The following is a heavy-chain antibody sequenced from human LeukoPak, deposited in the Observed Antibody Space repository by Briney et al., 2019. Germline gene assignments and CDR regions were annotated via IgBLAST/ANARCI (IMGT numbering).Heavy chain of an antibody. CDR1: GFTVNSNY. CDR3: AREARYGSGWHFDS. J-gene: IGHJ4*02. V-gene: IGHV3-53*05. D-gene: IGHD6-19*01. Sequence: GGSLRLSCAASGFTVNSNYMSWVRQAPGKGLEWVSVFYSGGSTYYADSVRGRFTISRDSSKNTVYLQMNSPSAEDTAVYYCAREARYGSGWHFDSWGRGTLVTVSS. CDR2: FYSGGST.